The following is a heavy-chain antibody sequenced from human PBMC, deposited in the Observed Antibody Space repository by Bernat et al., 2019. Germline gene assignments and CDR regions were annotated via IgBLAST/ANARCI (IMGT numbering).Heavy chain of an antibody. CDR1: GFNFRTYG. CDR2: IWYDGSNE. V-gene: IGHV3-33*01. D-gene: IGHD4-17*01. CDR3: ARVSLYGAPTSGMDV. Sequence: QMQLVESGGGVVQPGWSPRLSCVASGFNFRTYGMHWVRQAPGKGLEWVAVIWYDGSNENYADSVKGRFTISRDNSKNTLFLQMNSLRAEDTAVYYGARVSLYGAPTSGMDVWGQGTTVTVSS. J-gene: IGHJ6*02.